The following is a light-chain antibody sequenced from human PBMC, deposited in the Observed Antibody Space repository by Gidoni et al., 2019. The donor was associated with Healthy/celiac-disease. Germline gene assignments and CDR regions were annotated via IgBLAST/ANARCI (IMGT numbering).Light chain of an antibody. J-gene: IGKJ3*01. V-gene: IGKV3-11*01. CDR3: QQRSNWPT. CDR2: DAS. Sequence: EILFTQSPATLSLSPGARATLSCRASQSVSSYLAWYQQKPGQAPRLLIYDASNRATGIPARFSGSGSGTDFTLTIRSLEPEDFAVYYCQQRSNWPTFGPGTKVEIK. CDR1: QSVSSY.